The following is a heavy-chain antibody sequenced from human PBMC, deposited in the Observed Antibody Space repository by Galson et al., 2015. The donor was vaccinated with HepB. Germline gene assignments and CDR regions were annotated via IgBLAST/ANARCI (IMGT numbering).Heavy chain of an antibody. V-gene: IGHV4-4*02. CDR2: IYHSRST. D-gene: IGHD2-2*01. CDR3: ARGIAVVPTGPQTAGEDY. Sequence: LTCAVSGGSISSSNWWSWVRQPPGKGLEWIGEIYHSRSTNYNPSLKSRVTISLDKSKNQFSLNLSSVIAADTAVYYCARGIAVVPTGPQTAGEDYWGQGILVTVSS. CDR1: GGSISSSNW. J-gene: IGHJ4*02.